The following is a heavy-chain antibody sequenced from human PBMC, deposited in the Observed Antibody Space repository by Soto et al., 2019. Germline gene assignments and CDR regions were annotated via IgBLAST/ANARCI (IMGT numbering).Heavy chain of an antibody. Sequence: EVQLLESGGGLVQPGGSPRLSCAASGFTFSSYAMSWVRQAPGKGLEWVSAISGSGGSTYYADSVKGRFTISRDNSKNTLYLQMNSLRAEDTAVYYCAKYFIAADNYFDYWGQGTLVTVSS. CDR3: AKYFIAADNYFDY. D-gene: IGHD6-13*01. CDR2: ISGSGGST. J-gene: IGHJ4*02. V-gene: IGHV3-23*01. CDR1: GFTFSSYA.